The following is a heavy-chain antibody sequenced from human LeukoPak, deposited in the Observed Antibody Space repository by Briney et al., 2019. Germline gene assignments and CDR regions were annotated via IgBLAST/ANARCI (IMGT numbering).Heavy chain of an antibody. CDR3: ARRRSRWYLLIDY. J-gene: IGHJ4*02. CDR2: INTNTGDP. Sequence: ASVKVTSKASGYTFTSYAMNWVRQAPGQGLEWRGWINTNTGDPTYAQGFTGRFVFSLDTSVSTAYLQISSLKAEDTAVYYCARRRSRWYLLIDYWGQGTLVTVSS. V-gene: IGHV7-4-1*02. D-gene: IGHD6-13*01. CDR1: GYTFTSYA.